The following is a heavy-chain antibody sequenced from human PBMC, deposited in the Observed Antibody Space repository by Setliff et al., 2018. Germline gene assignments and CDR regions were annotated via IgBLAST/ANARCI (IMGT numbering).Heavy chain of an antibody. CDR1: GYAFGSSG. Sequence: ASVKVSCKASGYAFGSSGISWVRQAPGQRLEWIGYMDTGTGKKEYSQKFRDRVTIIRDTSATTAYVELHSLRSDDTAVYYCATGQHSGSWTLDQWGQGTLVTVSS. J-gene: IGHJ4*02. V-gene: IGHV1-3*04. CDR2: MDTGTGKK. CDR3: ATGQHSGSWTLDQ. D-gene: IGHD6-13*01.